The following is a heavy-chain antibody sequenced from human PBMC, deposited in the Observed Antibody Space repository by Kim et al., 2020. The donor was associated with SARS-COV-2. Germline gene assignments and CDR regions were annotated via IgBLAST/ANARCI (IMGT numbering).Heavy chain of an antibody. V-gene: IGHV3-30*03. D-gene: IGHD3-3*01. J-gene: IGHJ4*02. CDR3: AAPPSFFFGGVTPIDY. Sequence: VKGRFTISRDNSKNPLYLQMNSLRAEETGVYYGAAPPSFFFGGVTPIDYWGQGTLVTVSS.